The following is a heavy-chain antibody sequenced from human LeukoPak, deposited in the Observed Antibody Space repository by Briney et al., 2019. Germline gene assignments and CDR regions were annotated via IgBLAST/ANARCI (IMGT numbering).Heavy chain of an antibody. D-gene: IGHD3-3*01. CDR2: IYYSGST. J-gene: IGHJ5*02. Sequence: PSETLSLTCTVSGGSISSYYWSWIRQPPGKGLEWIGYIYYSGSTNYNPSLKSRVTISVDTPKNQFSLKLSSVTAADTAVYYCARIRGVARGGWFDPWGQGTLVTVSS. CDR3: ARIRGVARGGWFDP. V-gene: IGHV4-59*01. CDR1: GGSISSYY.